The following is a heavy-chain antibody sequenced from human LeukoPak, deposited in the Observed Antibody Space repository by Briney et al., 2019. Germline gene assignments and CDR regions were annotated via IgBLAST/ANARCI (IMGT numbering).Heavy chain of an antibody. CDR1: GFTFSSYE. CDR2: ISSSGSTI. V-gene: IGHV3-48*03. CDR3: ARRGSAYYYGSGSYFF. J-gene: IGHJ4*02. Sequence: GGSLRLSCAASGFTFSSYEMNWVRQAPGKGLEWVSYISSSGSTIYYADSVKGRFTISRDNAKNSLYLQMNNLRPEDTAVYYCARRGSAYYYGSGSYFFWGQGTLVTVSS. D-gene: IGHD3-10*01.